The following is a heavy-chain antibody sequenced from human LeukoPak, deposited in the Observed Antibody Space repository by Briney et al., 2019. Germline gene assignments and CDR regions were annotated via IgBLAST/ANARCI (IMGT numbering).Heavy chain of an antibody. CDR2: IYYSGST. CDR3: ARGGPYYDILTGYYLGYFFDY. V-gene: IGHV4-39*07. D-gene: IGHD3-9*01. Sequence: PSETLALTCTVSGGSISSSSYYWGWIRQPPGRGLEWMGSIYYSGSTYYNASLKSRVTISVDTSKKQFSLDLRSVPPADTAVYYCARGGPYYDILTGYYLGYFFDYWGQGTLVTVSS. J-gene: IGHJ4*02. CDR1: GGSISSSSYY.